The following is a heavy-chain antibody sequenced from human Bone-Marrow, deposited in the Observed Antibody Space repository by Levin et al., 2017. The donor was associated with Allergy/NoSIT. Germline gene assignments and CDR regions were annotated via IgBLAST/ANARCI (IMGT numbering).Heavy chain of an antibody. D-gene: IGHD1-26*01. CDR1: GGSFSTNS. CDR2: IMPIFGAA. J-gene: IGHJ4*02. CDR3: TKEVRQVGFDY. Sequence: KISCKISGGSFSTNSISWLRQAPGQGLEWMGGIMPIFGAAKNAPKFQDRAIITADESTSTAYLELSGLTSEDTAMYYCTKEVRQVGFDYWGQGTQITVSS. V-gene: IGHV1-69*01.